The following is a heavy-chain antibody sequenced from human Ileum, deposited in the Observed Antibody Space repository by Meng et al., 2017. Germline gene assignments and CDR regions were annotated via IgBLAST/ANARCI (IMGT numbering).Heavy chain of an antibody. CDR1: GGSISSYY. D-gene: IGHD4-11*01. Sequence: GSLRLSCTVSGGSISSYYWSWIWQPPGKGLEWIGYIYYSGSTNYNPSLKSRVTISVDTSKNQFSLKLSSVTAADTAVYYCARATATNYRFDYWGQGTLVTVSS. CDR3: ARATATNYRFDY. CDR2: IYYSGST. J-gene: IGHJ4*02. V-gene: IGHV4-59*01.